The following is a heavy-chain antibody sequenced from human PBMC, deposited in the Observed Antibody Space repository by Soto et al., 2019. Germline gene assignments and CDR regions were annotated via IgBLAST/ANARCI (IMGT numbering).Heavy chain of an antibody. Sequence: ESGGGLVQPGGSLRLSCAASGFTVSTKYMSWVRQAPGKGLEWVSVIYSGGSTFYADSVRGRFTISRDNSKNTVNLQMNSLRAEDTAVYYCARDPWAADYWVHGTLVTVSS. V-gene: IGHV3-66*01. CDR2: IYSGGST. CDR1: GFTVSTKY. D-gene: IGHD3-16*01. J-gene: IGHJ4*01. CDR3: ARDPWAADY.